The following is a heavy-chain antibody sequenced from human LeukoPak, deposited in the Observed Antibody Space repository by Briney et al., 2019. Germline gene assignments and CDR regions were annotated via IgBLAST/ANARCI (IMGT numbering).Heavy chain of an antibody. J-gene: IGHJ4*02. CDR2: ISGSDGST. CDR3: AKGAYYDRSGYVDY. Sequence: GGSLRLSCAASGFTFSSYAMSWVRQAPGKGLEWVSAISGSDGSTYYADSVKGRFTISRDNSKNTLYLQMNSLRAEDTAVYYCAKGAYYDRSGYVDYWGQGTLVTVSS. CDR1: GFTFSSYA. D-gene: IGHD3-22*01. V-gene: IGHV3-23*01.